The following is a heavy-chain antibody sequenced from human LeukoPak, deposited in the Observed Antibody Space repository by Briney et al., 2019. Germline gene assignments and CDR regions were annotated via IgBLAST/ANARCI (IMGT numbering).Heavy chain of an antibody. CDR3: ARETQYYYDSSGYPKYYFDY. J-gene: IGHJ4*02. CDR1: GGSFIGFH. Sequence: SETLSLTCAVYGGSFIGFHWNWIRQPPGKGLEWIGSIYHSGSTYYNPSLKSRVTISVDTSKNQFSLKLSSVTAADTAVYYCARETQYYYDSSGYPKYYFDYWGQGTLVTVSS. V-gene: IGHV4-34*01. CDR2: IYHSGST. D-gene: IGHD3-22*01.